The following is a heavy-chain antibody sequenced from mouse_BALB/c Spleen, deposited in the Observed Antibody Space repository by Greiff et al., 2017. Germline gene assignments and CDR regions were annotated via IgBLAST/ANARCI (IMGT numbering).Heavy chain of an antibody. V-gene: IGHV1-7*01. CDR2: INPSTGYT. Sequence: VQLQESGAELAKPGASVKMSCKASGYTFTSYWMHWVKQRPGQGLEWIGYINPSTGYTEYNQKFKDKATLTADKSSSTAYMQLSSLTSEDSAVYYCARGSNYNYYAMDYWGQGTSVTVSS. D-gene: IGHD2-5*01. CDR1: GYTFTSYW. J-gene: IGHJ4*01. CDR3: ARGSNYNYYAMDY.